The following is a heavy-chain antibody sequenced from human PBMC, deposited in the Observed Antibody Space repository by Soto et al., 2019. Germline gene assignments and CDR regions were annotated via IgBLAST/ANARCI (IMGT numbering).Heavy chain of an antibody. V-gene: IGHV3-30-3*01. J-gene: IGHJ4*02. CDR1: GFTFSSYA. Sequence: QVQLVESGGGVVQPGRSLRLSCAASGFTFSSYAMHWVRQAPGKGLEWVAVISYDGSNKYYADSVKGRFTISRDNSKNTLYRQMNSLRAEDTAVYYCAREIGASGGDQDFDYWGQGTLVTVSS. CDR2: ISYDGSNK. D-gene: IGHD2-21*02. CDR3: AREIGASGGDQDFDY.